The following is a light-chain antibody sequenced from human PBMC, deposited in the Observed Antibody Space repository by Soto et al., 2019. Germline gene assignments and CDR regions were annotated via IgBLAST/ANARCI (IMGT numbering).Light chain of an antibody. J-gene: IGKJ2*01. Sequence: EIVMTQSPATLSVSPGERATVSCRASQSVSSNLAWYQQKPGQAPRLLISGASTRATGITARFSGSGSGTQFTLTIGSLQSEDFAVYYCQRYNNWPRTFGQGNKLEIK. CDR3: QRYNNWPRT. V-gene: IGKV3-15*01. CDR1: QSVSSN. CDR2: GAS.